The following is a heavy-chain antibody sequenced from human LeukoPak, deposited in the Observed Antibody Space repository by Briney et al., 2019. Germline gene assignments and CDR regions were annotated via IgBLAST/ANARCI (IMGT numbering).Heavy chain of an antibody. CDR2: ICTSGST. V-gene: IGHV4-4*07. D-gene: IGHD6-6*01. J-gene: IGHJ4*02. CDR1: GGSISSYY. CDR3: ASQQLVDSAIPY. Sequence: PSETLSLTCTVSGGSISSYYLSWIRQPAGKGLEWIGRICTSGSTNYNPSLKSRVTISVDQYKNQFSLKVNSVPAADTAVYYCASQQLVDSAIPYWGQGTMLTVSS.